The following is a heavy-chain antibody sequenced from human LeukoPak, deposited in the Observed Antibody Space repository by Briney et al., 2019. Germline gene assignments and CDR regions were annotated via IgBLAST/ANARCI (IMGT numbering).Heavy chain of an antibody. CDR2: IRYDGSNK. CDR3: AKGPYAFFDS. Sequence: PGGSLRLSCAASGFTFSSYAMSWVRQAPGKGLEWVAFIRYDGSNKYYADSVKGRFTISRDNSKNTLYLQMDSLRAEDTAVYYCAKGPYAFFDSWGQGILVTVSS. V-gene: IGHV3-30*02. D-gene: IGHD3-16*01. J-gene: IGHJ4*02. CDR1: GFTFSSYA.